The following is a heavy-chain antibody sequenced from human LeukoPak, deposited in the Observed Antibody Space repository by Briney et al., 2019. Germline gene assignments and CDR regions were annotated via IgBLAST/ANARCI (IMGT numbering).Heavy chain of an antibody. CDR3: ARSKRGYYYDSSYNWFDP. D-gene: IGHD3-22*01. Sequence: SETLSLTCAVYGGSFSGYYWSWIRQPPGKGLEWIGEINHSGSTNYNPSLKSRVTISVDTSKNQFPLKLSSVTAADTAVYYCARSKRGYYYDSSYNWFDPWGQGTLVTVSS. CDR1: GGSFSGYY. V-gene: IGHV4-34*01. J-gene: IGHJ5*02. CDR2: INHSGST.